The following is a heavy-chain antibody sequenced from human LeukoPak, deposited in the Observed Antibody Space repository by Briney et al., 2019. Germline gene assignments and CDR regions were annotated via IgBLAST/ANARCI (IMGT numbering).Heavy chain of an antibody. Sequence: SETLSLTCTVSGGSISSYYWSWIRQPPGRGLEWIGYIYYSGSTNYNRSLKSRVTISVDTSKDQFSLKLSSVTAADTAVYYCATYKGEEAFDAFDIWGQGTRVTVSS. D-gene: IGHD3-16*01. V-gene: IGHV4-59*01. CDR2: IYYSGST. CDR1: GGSISSYY. J-gene: IGHJ3*02. CDR3: ATYKGEEAFDAFDI.